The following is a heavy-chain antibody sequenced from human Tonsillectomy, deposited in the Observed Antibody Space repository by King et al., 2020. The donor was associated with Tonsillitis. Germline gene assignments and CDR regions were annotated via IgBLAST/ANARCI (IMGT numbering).Heavy chain of an antibody. J-gene: IGHJ4*02. CDR2: IFYSGST. CDR3: TRGPGWVLPDY. D-gene: IGHD4/OR15-4a*01. CDR1: GGSINSTSYY. Sequence: LQLQESGPGLVKPSETLSLTCAVSGGSINSTSYYWGWIRQSPEKGLEWIGSIFYSGSTYYNPSLKSRVTMSVDTSKSQFSLKVISVTAADTAVYYCTRGPGWVLPDYWGQGTLVTVSA. V-gene: IGHV4-39*07.